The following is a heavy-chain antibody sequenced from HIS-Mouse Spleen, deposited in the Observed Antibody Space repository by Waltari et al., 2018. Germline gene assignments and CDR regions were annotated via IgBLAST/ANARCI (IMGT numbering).Heavy chain of an antibody. J-gene: IGHJ2*01. D-gene: IGHD6-13*01. V-gene: IGHV4-39*07. CDR3: AREIPYSSSWYDWYFDL. CDR2: IYYSGST. CDR1: GGSIRSSSYY. Sequence: QLQLQESGPGLVKTSETLSLTCTVSGGSIRSSSYYWGRIRQPPGKGLEWIGSIYYSGSTSYNPSLKSRVTISVDTSKNQFSLKLSSVTAADTAVYYCAREIPYSSSWYDWYFDLWGRGTLVTVSS.